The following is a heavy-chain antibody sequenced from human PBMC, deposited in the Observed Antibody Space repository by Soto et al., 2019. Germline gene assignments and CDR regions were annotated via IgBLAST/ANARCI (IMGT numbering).Heavy chain of an antibody. CDR3: ARVPDR. Sequence: SETLSLTCTVSGGSITSGGYCWTWIRQHPVKGLEWIGYIYHSGSTYYNPSLKSRVTISVDRSKNQFSLKLSSVTTADTAVYYCARVPDRWGQGTLVTVSS. D-gene: IGHD2-2*01. V-gene: IGHV4-30-2*01. CDR2: IYHSGST. CDR1: GGSITSGGYC. J-gene: IGHJ5*02.